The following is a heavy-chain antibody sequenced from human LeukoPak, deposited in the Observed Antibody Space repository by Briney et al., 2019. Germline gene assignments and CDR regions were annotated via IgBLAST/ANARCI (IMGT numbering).Heavy chain of an antibody. CDR3: TSGIADNRGHFDDVFDV. CDR1: GGTFSSYA. CDR2: IIPILGIA. J-gene: IGHJ3*01. V-gene: IGHV1-69*04. D-gene: IGHD3-22*01. Sequence: AASVKVSCKASGGTFSSYAISWVRQAPGQGLEWMGRIIPILGIANYAQKFQGKVTITADKSTSTAYMELSSLRSDDTAVYYCTSGIADNRGHFDDVFDVWGQGTMVIVSS.